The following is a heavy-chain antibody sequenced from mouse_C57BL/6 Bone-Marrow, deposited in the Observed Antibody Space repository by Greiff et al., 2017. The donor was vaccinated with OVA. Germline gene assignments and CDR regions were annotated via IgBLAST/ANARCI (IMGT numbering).Heavy chain of an antibody. J-gene: IGHJ4*01. Sequence: EVMLVESEGGLVQPGRSMKLSCTASGFTFSDYYMAWVRQVPEKGLEWVANINYDGSSTYYLDSLKSRFIISRDNAKNILYLQMSSLKSEDTATYYCARNSPYGSSYNYAMDYWGQGTSVTVSS. D-gene: IGHD1-1*01. CDR2: INYDGSST. CDR1: GFTFSDYY. V-gene: IGHV5-16*01. CDR3: ARNSPYGSSYNYAMDY.